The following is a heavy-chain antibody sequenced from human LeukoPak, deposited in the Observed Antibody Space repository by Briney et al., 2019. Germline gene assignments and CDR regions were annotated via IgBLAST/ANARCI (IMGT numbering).Heavy chain of an antibody. CDR3: AKRGSGSCLDY. V-gene: IGHV3-23*01. D-gene: IGHD1-26*01. J-gene: IGHJ4*02. CDR2: ISGSGDST. Sequence: SGGSLRLSCAASGFTLSSYAMSWVRQAPGKGLEWVSTISGSGDSTYYADSVKGRFTISRDNSKNTLYLQMNSLRAEDTAVYYCAKRGSGSCLDYWGQGTLVTVSS. CDR1: GFTLSSYA.